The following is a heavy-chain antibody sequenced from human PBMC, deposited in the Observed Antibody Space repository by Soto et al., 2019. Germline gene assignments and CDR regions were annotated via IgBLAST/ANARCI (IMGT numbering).Heavy chain of an antibody. J-gene: IGHJ6*02. D-gene: IGHD2-21*02. V-gene: IGHV2-5*02. Sequence: QITLKESGPTLVKPTQTLTLTCTFSGLSLSTTGVGVGWIRQPPGKALEWLALIYWDDDKRYSPSLKSRLTISKDTSKHQVVLTMTNTDPVDTATYYCVQSRCGGDCLQSYSSHSYYGLDVWGQGTTVTVSS. CDR3: VQSRCGGDCLQSYSSHSYYGLDV. CDR2: IYWDDDK. CDR1: GLSLSTTGVG.